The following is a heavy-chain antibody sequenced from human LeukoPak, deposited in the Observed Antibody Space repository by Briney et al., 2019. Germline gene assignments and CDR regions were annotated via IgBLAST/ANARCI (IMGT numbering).Heavy chain of an antibody. V-gene: IGHV4-38-2*01. J-gene: IGHJ4*02. CDR2: IYHSGST. CDR3: ARRPSSSSGYWVDY. Sequence: SETLSLTCAVSGYSISSGYYWGWLRQPPGKGLEWIGSIYHSGSTYYNPSLKSRVTISVDTSKNQFSLKLSSVTAADTAVYYCARRPSSSSGYWVDYWGQGTLVTVSS. CDR1: GYSISSGYY. D-gene: IGHD3-22*01.